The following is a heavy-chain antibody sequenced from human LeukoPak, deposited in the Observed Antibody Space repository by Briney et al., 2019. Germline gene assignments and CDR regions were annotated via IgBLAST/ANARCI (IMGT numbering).Heavy chain of an antibody. J-gene: IGHJ4*02. CDR1: GFTVSSHY. V-gene: IGHV3-23*01. D-gene: IGHD3-22*01. Sequence: QPGGSLRLSYAASGFTVSSHYMSWVRQATGKGLEWVSAISGSGDSTYYADSVKGRFTISRDNYKNTLYLQMNSRGAEDTAVYYCAIRPLGSSGYYWGADFDYWGQGTLVTVSS. CDR2: ISGSGDST. CDR3: AIRPLGSSGYYWGADFDY.